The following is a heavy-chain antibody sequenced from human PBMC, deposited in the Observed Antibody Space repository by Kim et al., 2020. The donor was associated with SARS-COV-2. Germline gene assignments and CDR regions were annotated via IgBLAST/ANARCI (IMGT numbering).Heavy chain of an antibody. J-gene: IGHJ5*02. V-gene: IGHV1-8*01. D-gene: IGHD2-2*01. CDR3: ARWTIVVPAAMFDP. Sequence: AQKFQGRVTMTRNTSISTAYMELSSLRSEDTAVYYCARWTIVVPAAMFDPWGQGTLVTVSS.